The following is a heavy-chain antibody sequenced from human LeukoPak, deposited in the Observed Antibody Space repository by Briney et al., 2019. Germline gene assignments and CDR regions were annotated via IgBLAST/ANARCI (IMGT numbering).Heavy chain of an antibody. CDR2: IYYSGST. J-gene: IGHJ4*02. V-gene: IGHV4-59*12. Sequence: SETLPLTCTVSGGSISSYYWSWIRQPPGKGLEWIGYIYYSGSTNYNPSLKSRVTISVDTSKNQFSLKLSSVTAADTAVYYCARDSMVRGVIGLYDYWGQGTLVTVSS. CDR3: ARDSMVRGVIGLYDY. D-gene: IGHD3-10*01. CDR1: GGSISSYY.